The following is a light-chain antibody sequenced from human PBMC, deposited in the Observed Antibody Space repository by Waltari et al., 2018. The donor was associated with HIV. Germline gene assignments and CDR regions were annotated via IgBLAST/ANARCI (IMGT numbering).Light chain of an antibody. Sequence: SSELTQDPAVSVALGQTVRITCQGDRLRTYYASWYPQKPGQAPVLVIYGKNNRPSGIPDRFSGSSSGNTASLTITGAQAEDEADYYCNSRDSSGNHQVFGGGTKLTVL. CDR3: NSRDSSGNHQV. CDR2: GKN. J-gene: IGLJ2*01. V-gene: IGLV3-19*01. CDR1: RLRTYY.